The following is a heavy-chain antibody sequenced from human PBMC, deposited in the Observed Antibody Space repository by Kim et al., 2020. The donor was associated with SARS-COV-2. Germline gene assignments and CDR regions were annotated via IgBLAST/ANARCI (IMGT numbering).Heavy chain of an antibody. CDR3: AKVFGLLTVIPFDH. V-gene: IGHV3-23*01. J-gene: IGHJ4*02. Sequence: YADSMEGRLTISRDNSKKTVHLEMGRLGVEDTALYYCAKVFGLLTVIPFDHWGQGTQVTVSS. D-gene: IGHD2-21*01.